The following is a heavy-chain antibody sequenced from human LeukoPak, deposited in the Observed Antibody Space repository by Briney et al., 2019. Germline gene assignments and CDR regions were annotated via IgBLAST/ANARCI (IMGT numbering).Heavy chain of an antibody. Sequence: SVKVSCTASGGTFSSHAIRWVRHAPGQGLEWMGRITPILGIANYAQKFQGRVTITADKSTSTAYMELSSLRSEDTAVYYCAYYYDSSGYGSILVYWGQGTLVTVSS. V-gene: IGHV1-69*04. J-gene: IGHJ4*02. CDR1: GGTFSSHA. CDR2: ITPILGIA. D-gene: IGHD3-22*01. CDR3: AYYYDSSGYGSILVY.